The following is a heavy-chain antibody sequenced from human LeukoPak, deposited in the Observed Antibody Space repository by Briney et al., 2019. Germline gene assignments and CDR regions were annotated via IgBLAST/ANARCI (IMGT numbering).Heavy chain of an antibody. Sequence: GGSLRPSCTASGFTFSSYAMYWVRQAPGKGLEWVSGISGSGGSAHSADSVKGRFTISRDNSQNTVYLQINSLRAEDTAVYYCGKTTTGYSSGRNPAWPVDYWGQGTLVTVSS. D-gene: IGHD6-19*01. J-gene: IGHJ4*02. CDR3: GKTTTGYSSGRNPAWPVDY. CDR1: GFTFSSYA. CDR2: ISGSGGSA. V-gene: IGHV3-23*01.